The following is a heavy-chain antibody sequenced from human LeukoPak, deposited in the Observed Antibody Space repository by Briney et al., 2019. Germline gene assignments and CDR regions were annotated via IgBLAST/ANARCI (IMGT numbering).Heavy chain of an antibody. D-gene: IGHD3-22*01. CDR3: ARLDSMGPDYYDSSGYPYYFDY. CDR1: GGSISSYY. J-gene: IGHJ4*02. Sequence: PSQTLSLTCTVSGGSISSYYWSWIRQPPGKGLEWIGYIYYSGSTNYNPSLKSRVTISVDTSKNQFSLKLSSVTAADTAVYYCARLDSMGPDYYDSSGYPYYFDYWGQGTLVTVSS. CDR2: IYYSGST. V-gene: IGHV4-59*01.